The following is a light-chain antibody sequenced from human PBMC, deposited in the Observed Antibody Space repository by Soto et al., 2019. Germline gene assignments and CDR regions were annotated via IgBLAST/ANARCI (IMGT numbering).Light chain of an antibody. CDR1: QSVSNK. CDR2: GAS. Sequence: EIVMTQSPASLSLSPGERATLSCRASQSVSNKLAWYQQKPGQAPRLLIYGASTRATGFPARFSGRGCGTEFTLPISSLQSDDFLIYYCQQYDNWPSWTFGQGTKVDIK. CDR3: QQYDNWPSWT. J-gene: IGKJ1*01. V-gene: IGKV3-15*01.